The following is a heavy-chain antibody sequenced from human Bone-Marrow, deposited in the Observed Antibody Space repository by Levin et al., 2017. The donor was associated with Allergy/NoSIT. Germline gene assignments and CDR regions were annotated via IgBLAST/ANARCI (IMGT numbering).Heavy chain of an antibody. CDR3: ARSTEYYYERSAHFDY. Sequence: SGPTLVKPTQTLTLTCTFSGFSLSTSGVGVGWIRQPPGKALEWLALIYWDDDKRYSPSLKSRLTITKDNSKNQVVLTMTNMDPVDTATYYCARSTEYYYERSAHFDYWGQGTLVTVSS. CDR2: IYWDDDK. V-gene: IGHV2-5*02. CDR1: GFSLSTSGVG. J-gene: IGHJ4*02. D-gene: IGHD3-22*01.